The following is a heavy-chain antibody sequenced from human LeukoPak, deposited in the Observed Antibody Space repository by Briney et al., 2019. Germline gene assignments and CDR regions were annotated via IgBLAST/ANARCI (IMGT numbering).Heavy chain of an antibody. CDR2: ISWNSGSI. V-gene: IGHV3-9*01. CDR1: GFTFDDYA. Sequence: PGGSLRLSCAASGFTFDDYAMHWVRQAPGKGLEWVSGISWNSGSIGYADSVKGRFTISRDNAKNSLYLQMNSLRAEDTALYYCAKDSDSSGYLVDYWGQGTLVTVSS. J-gene: IGHJ4*02. D-gene: IGHD3-22*01. CDR3: AKDSDSSGYLVDY.